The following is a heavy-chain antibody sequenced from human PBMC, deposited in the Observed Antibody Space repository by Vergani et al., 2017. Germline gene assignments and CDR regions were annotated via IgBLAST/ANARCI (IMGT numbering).Heavy chain of an antibody. Sequence: EVQLVESGGGLVQPGGSLRLSCAASGFTFSSYSMNWVRQAPGRGLGGVSYISSSSSTIYYADSVKGRFPISRDNAKNSLYLQMNSLRAEDTAVYYCARGRSGWYDQPGGDWFDPWGQGTLVTVSS. CDR1: GFTFSSYS. D-gene: IGHD6-19*01. CDR3: ARGRSGWYDQPGGDWFDP. V-gene: IGHV3-48*01. J-gene: IGHJ5*02. CDR2: ISSSSSTI.